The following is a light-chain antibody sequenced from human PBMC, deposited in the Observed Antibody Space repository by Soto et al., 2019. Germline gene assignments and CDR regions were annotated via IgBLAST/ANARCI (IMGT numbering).Light chain of an antibody. Sequence: QPVLTQPPSVSGAPGQRVTISCTGSSSNIGAGYDVHWYQQLPGTAPKLLIYGNSNRPSGVPDRFSGSKSGTSASLAITGLQAEDEADYYCTSCTGATTLDVLFGGGTKLTVL. V-gene: IGLV1-40*01. CDR1: SSNIGAGYD. J-gene: IGLJ2*01. CDR2: GNS. CDR3: TSCTGATTLDVL.